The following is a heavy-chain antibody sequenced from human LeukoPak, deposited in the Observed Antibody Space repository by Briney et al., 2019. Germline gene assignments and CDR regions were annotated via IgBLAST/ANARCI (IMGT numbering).Heavy chain of an antibody. CDR3: ARVNWNGYNLDY. J-gene: IGHJ4*02. V-gene: IGHV3-23*01. CDR1: GFTFSSYA. D-gene: IGHD1-1*01. CDR2: IIGSGGST. Sequence: GGSLRLSCAASGFTFSSYAVSWVRQAPGKGLEWVSGIIGSGGSTYYADSVKGRFTFSRDNSKNTLFLQMNSLRAEDTAVYYCARVNWNGYNLDYWGQGTLVTVSS.